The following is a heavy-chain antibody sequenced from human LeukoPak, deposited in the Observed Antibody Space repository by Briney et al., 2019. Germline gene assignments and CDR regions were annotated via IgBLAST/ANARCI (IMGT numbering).Heavy chain of an antibody. V-gene: IGHV1-2*02. Sequence: ASVKVSCKASGYTFTSYYMHWVRQAPGQGLEWMGWINPNSGGTNYAQKFQGRVTMTRDTSISTAYMELSRLRSDDTAVYYCATKRGYSYGHKLDYWGQGTLVTVSS. CDR3: ATKRGYSYGHKLDY. CDR2: INPNSGGT. CDR1: GYTFTSYY. J-gene: IGHJ4*02. D-gene: IGHD5-18*01.